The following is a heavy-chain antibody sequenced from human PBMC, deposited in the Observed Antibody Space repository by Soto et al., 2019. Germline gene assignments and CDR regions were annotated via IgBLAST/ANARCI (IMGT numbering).Heavy chain of an antibody. V-gene: IGHV1-69*13. CDR2: LIAILGTP. CDR3: ARGAMANFDY. J-gene: IGHJ4*02. Sequence: ASVKVSCKASGGTFGSHGIAWVRQAPGQGLEWMGGLIAILGTPTYARKVQGRATITADESLTSSYLELRSLRSEDTAVYFCARGAMANFDYWGQGTVVTVSS. D-gene: IGHD5-18*01. CDR1: GGTFGSHG.